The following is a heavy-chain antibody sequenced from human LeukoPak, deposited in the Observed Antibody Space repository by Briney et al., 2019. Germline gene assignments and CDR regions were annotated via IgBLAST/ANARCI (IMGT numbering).Heavy chain of an antibody. CDR2: FDPEDGET. CDR1: GYTLTELS. V-gene: IGHV1-24*01. D-gene: IGHD2-15*01. J-gene: IGHJ4*02. CDR3: ATTLGLATYCSGGGCYFTDQGYFDY. Sequence: ASVKVSCKVSGYTLTELSMHWVRQAPGKGLEWMGGFDPEDGETIYAQKFQGRVTMTEDTSTDTAYMELSSLRSEDTAVYYCATTLGLATYCSGGGCYFTDQGYFDYWGQGTLVTVSS.